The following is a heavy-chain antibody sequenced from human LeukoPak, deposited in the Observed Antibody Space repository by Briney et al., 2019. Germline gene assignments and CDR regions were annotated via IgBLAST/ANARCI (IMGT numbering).Heavy chain of an antibody. CDR3: ARDLTQLALFDY. CDR2: IWYDGSNK. J-gene: IGHJ4*02. V-gene: IGHV3-33*01. D-gene: IGHD6-13*01. Sequence: PGRSLRLSCAASGFTFSNYGMHWVRQAPGKGLEWMAVIWYDGSNKYYADSVKGRFTLSRDNSKNTLFLQMNSLRPEDTAVYFCARDLTQLALFDYWGQGTLVTVSS. CDR1: GFTFSNYG.